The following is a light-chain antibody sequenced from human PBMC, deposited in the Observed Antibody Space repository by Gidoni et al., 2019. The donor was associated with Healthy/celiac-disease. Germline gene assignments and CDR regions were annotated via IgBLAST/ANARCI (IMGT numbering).Light chain of an antibody. Sequence: EIVLTQSPVTLSLSPGERATLSCRASQSVSSYLAWYQQTPGQAPRLLIYDASNMATGIPARFNVSGSGTDFTLPISNLVPEDFAVYYCQQRSNWPLTFGGGTKVKIK. CDR1: QSVSSY. V-gene: IGKV3-11*01. CDR3: QQRSNWPLT. J-gene: IGKJ4*01. CDR2: DAS.